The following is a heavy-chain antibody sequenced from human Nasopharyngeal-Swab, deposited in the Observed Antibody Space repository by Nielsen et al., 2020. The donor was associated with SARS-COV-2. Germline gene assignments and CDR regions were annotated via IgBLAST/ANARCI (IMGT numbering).Heavy chain of an antibody. CDR3: ARDSPGTDSSGYDDAFGI. Sequence: GESLKISCAASGFTFSSYGMHWVRQAPGKGLEWVAVIWYDGSNKYYADSVKGRFTISRDNSKNTLYLQMNSLRAEDTAVYYCARDSPGTDSSGYDDAFGIWGQGTMVTVSS. CDR2: IWYDGSNK. CDR1: GFTFSSYG. J-gene: IGHJ3*02. V-gene: IGHV3-33*01. D-gene: IGHD3-22*01.